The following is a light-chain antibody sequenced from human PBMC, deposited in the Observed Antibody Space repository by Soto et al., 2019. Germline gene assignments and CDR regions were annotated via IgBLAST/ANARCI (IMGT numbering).Light chain of an antibody. Sequence: EIVLTQSPGTLSLSPGERATLTCRASQSVSSSFLAWYQQKVGQAPRLLIYGASSRATGIPDRFSGSGSGTDFTLTISRLEPEDFAVYYGQQYGSSPRTFGQGTRLEIK. CDR2: GAS. J-gene: IGKJ5*01. CDR3: QQYGSSPRT. V-gene: IGKV3-20*01. CDR1: QSVSSSF.